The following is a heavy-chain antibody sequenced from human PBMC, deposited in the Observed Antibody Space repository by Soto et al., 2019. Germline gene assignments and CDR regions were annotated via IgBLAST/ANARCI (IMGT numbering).Heavy chain of an antibody. V-gene: IGHV3-30*04. Sequence: QVQLVESGGGEVQPGGSLRLSCAASGFTFSRHAIHWVRLTPGRGLEWVLAISRDGSYIYYTDSLKGRFTVSRDNSKNTFFVQMNRLIPDDTALYFCARTRNGGVADSFDSWGQGTRVTVSS. CDR1: GFTFSRHA. J-gene: IGHJ5*01. D-gene: IGHD3-3*01. CDR2: ISRDGSYI. CDR3: ARTRNGGVADSFDS.